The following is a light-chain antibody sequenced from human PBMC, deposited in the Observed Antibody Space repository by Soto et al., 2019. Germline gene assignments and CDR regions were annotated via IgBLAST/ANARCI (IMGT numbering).Light chain of an antibody. CDR1: SGHSSYA. V-gene: IGLV4-69*01. Sequence: QLVLTQSPSASASLGASVKLTCTLSSGHSSYAIAWHQQQPEKGPRYLMKLNSDGSHSKGDGIPDRFLGSSSGAERYLTISSLQSEDEADYYCQTWGTGIRGVFGGGTKVTVL. J-gene: IGLJ3*02. CDR2: LNSDGSH. CDR3: QTWGTGIRGV.